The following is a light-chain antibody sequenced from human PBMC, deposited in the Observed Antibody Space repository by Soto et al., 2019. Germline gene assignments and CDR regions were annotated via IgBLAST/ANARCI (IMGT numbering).Light chain of an antibody. Sequence: EMVVTQSPATLSVSPGERATLSCRASQDVSSNLAWYQQKPGQAPSLLIYVASTRATGTPARFSGSGSGTEFTLPISSLQSEDYAVYFCQQYIRWPLTFGGGTKVEI. CDR2: VAS. CDR1: QDVSSN. CDR3: QQYIRWPLT. J-gene: IGKJ4*01. V-gene: IGKV3-15*01.